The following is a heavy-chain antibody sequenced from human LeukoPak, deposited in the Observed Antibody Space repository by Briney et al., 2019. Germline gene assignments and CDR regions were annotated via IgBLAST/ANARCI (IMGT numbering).Heavy chain of an antibody. V-gene: IGHV3-21*04. Sequence: GGSLRLSCAASVFTFSTYNMNWVRQAPGKGLEWVSSITSSSRYTFYADSVKGRFTISRDNSKNTLDLQMNSLRAEDTAVYYCAKDHLHAAPVAGRLRGYYFEYWGQGTLVTVSS. D-gene: IGHD6-19*01. CDR2: ITSSSRYT. CDR1: VFTFSTYN. J-gene: IGHJ4*02. CDR3: AKDHLHAAPVAGRLRGYYFEY.